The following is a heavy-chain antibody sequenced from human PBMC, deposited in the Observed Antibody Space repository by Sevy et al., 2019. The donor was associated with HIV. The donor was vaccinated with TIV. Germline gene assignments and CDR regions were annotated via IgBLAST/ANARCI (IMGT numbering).Heavy chain of an antibody. V-gene: IGHV3-15*01. Sequence: GGSLRLSCAASGFTFSNAWMSWVRQAPGKGLEWVGRIKSKTDGGTTDYAAPVKGRVTISREESKNTLYLQMNSLKTEDTAVYYCTTLLPSYYYDSSGYFAYFDYWGQGTLVTVSS. J-gene: IGHJ4*02. CDR3: TTLLPSYYYDSSGYFAYFDY. D-gene: IGHD3-22*01. CDR1: GFTFSNAW. CDR2: IKSKTDGGTT.